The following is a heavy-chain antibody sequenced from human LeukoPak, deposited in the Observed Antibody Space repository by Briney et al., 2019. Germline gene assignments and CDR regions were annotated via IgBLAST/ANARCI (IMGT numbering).Heavy chain of an antibody. CDR2: IIPIFGTA. D-gene: IGHD3-22*01. V-gene: IGHV1-69*13. J-gene: IGHJ4*02. CDR3: ARSVTYYYDSSGYSFDY. Sequence: ASVKVSCKASGGTFSSYAISWVRQAPGQGLEWMGGIIPIFGTANYAQKFQGRVTITADESTSTAYMELSSLRSEDTGVYYCARSVTYYYDSSGYSFDYWGQGTLVTVSS. CDR1: GGTFSSYA.